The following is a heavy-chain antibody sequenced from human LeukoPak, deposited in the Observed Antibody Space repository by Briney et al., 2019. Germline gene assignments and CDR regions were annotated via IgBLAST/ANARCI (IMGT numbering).Heavy chain of an antibody. CDR1: GFTFDDYA. CDR2: ISWNSGSI. V-gene: IGHV3-9*01. J-gene: IGHJ3*02. D-gene: IGHD1-26*01. CDR3: ARVRGGSGRSYAADAFDI. Sequence: PGGSLRLSCAASGFTFDDYAMHWVRQAPGKGLEWVSGISWNSGSIGYADSVKGRFTISRDNAKSTLYLQMNSLRAEDTAVYYCARVRGGSGRSYAADAFDIWGQGTMVTVSS.